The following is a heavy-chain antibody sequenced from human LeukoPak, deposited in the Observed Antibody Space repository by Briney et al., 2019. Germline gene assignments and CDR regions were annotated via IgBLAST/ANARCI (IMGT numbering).Heavy chain of an antibody. D-gene: IGHD6-19*01. J-gene: IGHJ3*02. CDR2: IYYSGST. CDR1: GGSISSYY. V-gene: IGHV4-59*01. Sequence: SETLSLTCTVSGGSISSYYWSWIRQPPGKGLEWIGYIYYSGSTNYNPSLKSRVTISVDTSKNQFSLKLSSVTAADTAVYYCARDKVYSSGWYYAFDIWGQGTMVTVSS. CDR3: ARDKVYSSGWYYAFDI.